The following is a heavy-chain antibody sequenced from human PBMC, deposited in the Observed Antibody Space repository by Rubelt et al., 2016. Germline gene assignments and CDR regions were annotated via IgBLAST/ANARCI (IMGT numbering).Heavy chain of an antibody. Sequence: QVQLVQSGAEVKKPGASVKVSCKASGYTFTSYGISWVRQAPGQGLEWMGWISAYNGNTNYAQKSQGRGTINTDTTKSTAYMGLRSLGSEDTAVYYCARDRGGYYFDYWGQGTLVTVSS. CDR2: ISAYNGNT. CDR1: GYTFTSYG. V-gene: IGHV1-18*01. CDR3: ARDRGGYYFDY. D-gene: IGHD2-15*01. J-gene: IGHJ4*02.